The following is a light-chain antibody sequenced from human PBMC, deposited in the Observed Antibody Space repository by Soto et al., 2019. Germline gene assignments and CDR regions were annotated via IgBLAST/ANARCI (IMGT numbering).Light chain of an antibody. CDR2: GAS. CDR1: QSVNRN. V-gene: IGKV3-15*01. Sequence: VMTQSPATLSVSPGERATLSCRASQSVNRNLAWYQQTPGQAPRILIYGASTRDSGIPARFSGSGSGTDFTLTISRLQSEDVAVYYCQQYYSNPQTFGQGTKVDIK. CDR3: QQYYSNPQT. J-gene: IGKJ1*01.